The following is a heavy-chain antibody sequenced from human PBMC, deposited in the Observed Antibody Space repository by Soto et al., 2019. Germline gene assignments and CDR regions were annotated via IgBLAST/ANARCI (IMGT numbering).Heavy chain of an antibody. Sequence: EVQLVESGGGLVQPGGSLRLSCAASGFIFSDYWMSWVRQAPGKGLECVANIKTDGSEKYYVDPVKGRFTISRDNAKNSLYLQMNSLRAEDTAVYYCASSMGRGGNDYWGQGTLVDVSS. V-gene: IGHV3-7*05. J-gene: IGHJ4*02. D-gene: IGHD3-10*01. CDR2: IKTDGSEK. CDR3: ASSMGRGGNDY. CDR1: GFIFSDYW.